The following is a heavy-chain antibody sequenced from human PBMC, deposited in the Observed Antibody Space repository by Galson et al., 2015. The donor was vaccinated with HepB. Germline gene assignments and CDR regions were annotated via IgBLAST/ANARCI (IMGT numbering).Heavy chain of an antibody. CDR2: ISGSPITT. V-gene: IGHV3-23*01. J-gene: IGHJ4*02. CDR1: GFTFSSYA. D-gene: IGHD2-21*02. Sequence: SLRLSCAASGFTFSSYAMRWVRQAPGKGLEWVSAISGSPITTYYADSVKGRFTISSDNSKNTLFLQMNSLRAEDTAVYYCAKGGLSLGYCGGDCYSHWGQGTLVTVSS. CDR3: AKGGLSLGYCGGDCYSH.